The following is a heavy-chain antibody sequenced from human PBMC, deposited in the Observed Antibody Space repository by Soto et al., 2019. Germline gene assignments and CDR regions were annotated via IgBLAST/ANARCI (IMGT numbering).Heavy chain of an antibody. CDR1: GFTFSSHG. V-gene: IGHV3-33*03. Sequence: QVQLVESGGGVVQAGRSLRLSCAVSGFTFSSHGMHWVRQAPGKGLEWVAVVWYDGSKQYYADSVKGRFTISREDSKNMLYLQMDSQRVEDTAMHYCTRAGNGVTADYWGQGTLVTVSS. D-gene: IGHD4-17*01. CDR3: TRAGNGVTADY. CDR2: VWYDGSKQ. J-gene: IGHJ4*02.